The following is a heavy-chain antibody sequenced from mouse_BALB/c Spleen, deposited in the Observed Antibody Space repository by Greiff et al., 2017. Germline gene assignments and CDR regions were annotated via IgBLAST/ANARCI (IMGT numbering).Heavy chain of an antibody. D-gene: IGHD2-2*01. CDR3: ARLIYYGYDGGVFDY. CDR2: ISSGGGNT. J-gene: IGHJ2*01. Sequence: EVKLVESGGGLVKPGGSLKLSCAASGFTFSSYTMSWVRQTPEKRLEWVATISSGGGNTYYPDSVKGRFTISRDNAKNNLYLQMSSLRSEDTALYYCARLIYYGYDGGVFDYWGQGTTLTVSS. CDR1: GFTFSSYT. V-gene: IGHV5-9*03.